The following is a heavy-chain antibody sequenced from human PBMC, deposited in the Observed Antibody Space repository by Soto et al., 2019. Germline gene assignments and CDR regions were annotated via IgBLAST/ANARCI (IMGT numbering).Heavy chain of an antibody. J-gene: IGHJ4*02. D-gene: IGHD3-22*01. CDR2: IDPSDSQT. CDR1: GYSFAVYC. Sequence: GESLKISCNGSGYSFAVYCITWVLQKPGKGLEWMGRIDPSDSQTYYSPSFRGHVTISVTKSVTTVFLQWSSLRASDTAMYYCARQIYDSDTGPNFQYYFDSWGQGTTVTVSS. CDR3: ARQIYDSDTGPNFQYYFDS. V-gene: IGHV5-10-1*01.